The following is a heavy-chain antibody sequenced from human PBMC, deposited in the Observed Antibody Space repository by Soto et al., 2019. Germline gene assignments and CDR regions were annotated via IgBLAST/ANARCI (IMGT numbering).Heavy chain of an antibody. CDR1: GGSISSYY. CDR2: IYYSGST. Sequence: SETLSLTCTVSGGSISSYYWSWIRQPPGKGLEWIGYIYYSGSTNYNPSLKSRVTISVDTSKNQFSLKLSSVTAADTAVYYCARARYDGDFWSGYYYYYYYYMDVWGKGTTVTVS. D-gene: IGHD3-3*01. J-gene: IGHJ6*03. V-gene: IGHV4-59*01. CDR3: ARARYDGDFWSGYYYYYYYYMDV.